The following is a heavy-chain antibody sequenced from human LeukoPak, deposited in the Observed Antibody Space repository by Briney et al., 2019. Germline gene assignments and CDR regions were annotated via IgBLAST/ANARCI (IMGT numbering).Heavy chain of an antibody. D-gene: IGHD4-17*01. J-gene: IGHJ5*02. CDR1: GDSISSNY. CDR3: ATCRDEFADYGFTS. Sequence: PSVTLSLTCTVSGDSISSNYWSWLRQPPGKGLEWIGYICDSWNTKNNPSLKGRVTISGDTSKNLFSLELTSVTAADTAVYYCATCRDEFADYGFTSWGQGFLVT. V-gene: IGHV4-59*07. CDR2: ICDSWNT.